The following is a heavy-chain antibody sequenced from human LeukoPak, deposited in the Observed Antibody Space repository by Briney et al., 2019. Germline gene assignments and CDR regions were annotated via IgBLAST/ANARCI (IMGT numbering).Heavy chain of an antibody. CDR1: GFTFSDYY. Sequence: GGSLRLSCAASGFTFSDYYMSWIRQAPGKGLEWVSYISSRGSTIYYADSVKGRFTISRDNAKNTLYLQMNSLRAEDTAVYYCARLVRGVTDYYFDYWGQGTLVTVSS. J-gene: IGHJ4*02. D-gene: IGHD3-10*01. V-gene: IGHV3-11*04. CDR3: ARLVRGVTDYYFDY. CDR2: ISSRGSTI.